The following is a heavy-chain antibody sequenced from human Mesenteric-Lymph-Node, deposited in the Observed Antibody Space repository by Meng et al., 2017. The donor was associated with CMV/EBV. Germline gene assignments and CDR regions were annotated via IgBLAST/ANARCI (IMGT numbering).Heavy chain of an antibody. D-gene: IGHD6-6*01. Sequence: GGSLRLSCVASGFTLSDYGMHWVRQAPGKGLEWVAFKWHDGGKEYYSDSVSGRFTISRDDSRNTLHLQMDSLTTEDTAVYYCARDSLGSVSSSVYYWGQGTLVTVSS. CDR1: GFTLSDYG. CDR2: KWHDGGKE. J-gene: IGHJ4*02. V-gene: IGHV3-30*02. CDR3: ARDSLGSVSSSVYY.